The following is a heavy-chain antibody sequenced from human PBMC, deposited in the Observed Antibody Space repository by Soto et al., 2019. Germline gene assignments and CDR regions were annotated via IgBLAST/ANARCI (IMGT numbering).Heavy chain of an antibody. J-gene: IGHJ6*02. V-gene: IGHV4-34*01. Sequence: SETLSLTCAPYAGTFSGYYWSWIRQPPGKGLEWIGEINHSGSTNYNPSLKSRVTISVDTSKNQFSLKLSSVTAADTAVYYCARAGLVWFGELPPGMDGWGQGTRVAVAS. CDR1: AGTFSGYY. CDR3: ARAGLVWFGELPPGMDG. CDR2: INHSGST. D-gene: IGHD3-10*01.